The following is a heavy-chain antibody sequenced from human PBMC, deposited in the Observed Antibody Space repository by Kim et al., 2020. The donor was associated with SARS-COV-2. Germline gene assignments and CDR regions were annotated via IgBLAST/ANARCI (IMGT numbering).Heavy chain of an antibody. CDR2: TTRSGDGS. J-gene: IGHJ4*02. CDR3: GRYGRNYGAVL. CDR1: GFTFSDFA. D-gene: IGHD1-7*01. Sequence: GGYLRLSCAASGFTFSDFAIHWVRRAPGKGLEYVSLTTRSGDGSFYADSVEGRFTISRDNSKNTLYLQMNRLRLEDTSVYYCGRYGRNYGAVLWGQGTLVIVSS. V-gene: IGHV3-64*04.